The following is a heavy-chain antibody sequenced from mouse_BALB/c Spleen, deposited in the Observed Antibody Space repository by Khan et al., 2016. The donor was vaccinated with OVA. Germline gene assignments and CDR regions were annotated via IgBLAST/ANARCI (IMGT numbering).Heavy chain of an antibody. D-gene: IGHD2-10*02. J-gene: IGHJ3*01. V-gene: IGHV1S81*02. CDR1: GYTFSSYY. CDR2: INPNNGGT. CDR3: TGSGYGSFAY. Sequence: VQLQESGAELVKPGASVKLSCKASGYTFSSYYIYWVKQRPGQGLEWIGEINPNNGGTNFNEKFKTKATLTVDRSSNTAYTQLSSLTSEDSAVXYCTGSGYGSFAYWGQGTLVTVSA.